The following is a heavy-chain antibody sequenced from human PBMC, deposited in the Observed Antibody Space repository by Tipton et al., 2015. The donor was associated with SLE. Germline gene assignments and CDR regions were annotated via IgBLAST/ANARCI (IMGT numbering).Heavy chain of an antibody. V-gene: IGHV3-72*01. J-gene: IGHJ4*02. CDR1: GFIFSDYY. CDR2: IRNKANSHTT. CDR3: AKDRYSSGWYYFDY. D-gene: IGHD6-19*01. Sequence: SLRLSCAASGFIFSDYYMDWVRQTPGEGLEWVGRIRNKANSHTTDYAASVRGRFTISRDKAKNSLYLQMNSLRAEDTALDYCAKDRYSSGWYYFDYWGQGTLVIVSS.